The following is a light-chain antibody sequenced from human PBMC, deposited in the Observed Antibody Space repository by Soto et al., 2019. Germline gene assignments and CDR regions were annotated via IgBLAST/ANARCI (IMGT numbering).Light chain of an antibody. CDR3: QQYNNWPRT. V-gene: IGKV3-15*01. CDR1: QSVRSN. CDR2: GET. Sequence: VMTQSPATLSVSPGDSATLSCRASQSVRSNLGWYQQKPGQAPRLLIHGETTRATGIPDRLSGSGSGTELNLTISRLQSEDFAVYYCQQYNNWPRTCGQGTKVDIK. J-gene: IGKJ1*01.